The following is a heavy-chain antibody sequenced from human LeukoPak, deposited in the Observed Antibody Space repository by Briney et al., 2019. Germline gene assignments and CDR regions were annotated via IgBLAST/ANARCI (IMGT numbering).Heavy chain of an antibody. CDR3: ARQADYYGSGSYYISY. V-gene: IGHV4-39*01. D-gene: IGHD3-10*01. Sequence: SETLSLTCTVSGGSISSSSYYWGWIRQPPGKGLEWIGSIYYSGSTYYNPSLKSRVTISVDTSKNQFSLKLSSVTAADTAVYYCARQADYYGSGSYYISYWGQGTLVTVSS. CDR1: GGSISSSSYY. J-gene: IGHJ4*02. CDR2: IYYSGST.